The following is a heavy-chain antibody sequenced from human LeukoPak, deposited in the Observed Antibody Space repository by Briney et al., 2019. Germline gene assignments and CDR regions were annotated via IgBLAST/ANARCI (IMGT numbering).Heavy chain of an antibody. CDR1: GFXFSSYP. V-gene: IGHV3-11*06. Sequence: GGSLRLSCGASGFXFSSYPISWIRQAPGKGLEWVSYISSSSYYTNYADSVKGRFTISRDNAKNSLYLQMNSLRAEDTAVYYCAREHRQSEAVFDYWGQGTLVTVSS. CDR3: AREHRQSEAVFDY. D-gene: IGHD4-11*01. CDR2: ISSSSYYT. J-gene: IGHJ4*02.